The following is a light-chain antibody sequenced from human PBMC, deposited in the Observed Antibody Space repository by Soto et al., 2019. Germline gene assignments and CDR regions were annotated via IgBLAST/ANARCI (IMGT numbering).Light chain of an antibody. V-gene: IGLV2-14*03. Sequence: QSALTQPASVSGSPGQSITISCTGTSSDIGHYDYVSWYQQHPGKAPKLMIYHVTYRPSGVSNRYSGSKSGNSASLTISALQADDEADYYCCSLTSSHTYVFGSGTKLLVL. CDR2: HVT. J-gene: IGLJ1*01. CDR1: SSDIGHYDY. CDR3: CSLTSSHTYV.